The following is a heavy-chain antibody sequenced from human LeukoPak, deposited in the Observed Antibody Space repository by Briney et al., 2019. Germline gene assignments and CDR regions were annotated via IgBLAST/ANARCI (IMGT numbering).Heavy chain of an antibody. V-gene: IGHV1-46*01. Sequence: ASVKVSCKASGYTFTSYYMHWVRQAPGQGLEWMGIINPSGGSTSYAQKFQGRVTMTRDTSTSTVYMELSSLRSEDTAVYYCARHRALRIAAAGTRYYYYGMDVWGQGTTVTVSS. J-gene: IGHJ6*02. CDR2: INPSGGST. CDR3: ARHRALRIAAAGTRYYYYGMDV. D-gene: IGHD6-13*01. CDR1: GYTFTSYY.